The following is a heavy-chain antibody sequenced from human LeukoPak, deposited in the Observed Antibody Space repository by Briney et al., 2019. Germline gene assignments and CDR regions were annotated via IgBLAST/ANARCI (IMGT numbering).Heavy chain of an antibody. D-gene: IGHD1-1*01. Sequence: ASVKVSCKGSENTFSGSYVHWVRQAPDQGLEWMGWIDPNSAGTNTNYAQKFQDRVTFTRDASVRAAYMELSRLTTDDTAVYYCARQHWPDKFVDFWGQGTLVTVSS. J-gene: IGHJ4*02. CDR3: ARQHWPDKFVDF. CDR2: IDPNSAGTNT. V-gene: IGHV1-2*02. CDR1: ENTFSGSY.